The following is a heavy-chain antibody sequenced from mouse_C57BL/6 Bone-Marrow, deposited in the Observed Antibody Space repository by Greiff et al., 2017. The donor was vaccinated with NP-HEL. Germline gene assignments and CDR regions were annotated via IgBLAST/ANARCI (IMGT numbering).Heavy chain of an antibody. CDR2: IYPGSGST. J-gene: IGHJ4*01. V-gene: IGHV1-55*01. CDR3: AIRGSSGYGGGYYAMDY. D-gene: IGHD3-2*02. CDR1: GYTFTSYW. Sequence: QVQLKQPGAELVKPGASVKMSCKASGYTFTSYWITWVKQRPGQGLEWIGDIYPGSGSTNYNEKFKSKATLTVDTSSSTAYMQLSSLTSEDSAVYYCAIRGSSGYGGGYYAMDYWGQGTSVTVSS.